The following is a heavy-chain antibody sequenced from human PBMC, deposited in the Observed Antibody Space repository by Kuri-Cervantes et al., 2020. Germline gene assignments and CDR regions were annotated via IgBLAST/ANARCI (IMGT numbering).Heavy chain of an antibody. CDR2: ISYDGSNK. CDR3: AKVGIRQQLDY. D-gene: IGHD6-13*01. J-gene: IGHJ4*02. Sequence: GGSLRLSCAASGFTFSSYGMHWVRQAPGKGLEWVAVISYDGSNKYYADSVKGRFTISRDNSKNTLYLQMNSLRAEGTAVYYCAKVGIRQQLDYWGQGTLVTVSS. V-gene: IGHV3-30*05. CDR1: GFTFSSYG.